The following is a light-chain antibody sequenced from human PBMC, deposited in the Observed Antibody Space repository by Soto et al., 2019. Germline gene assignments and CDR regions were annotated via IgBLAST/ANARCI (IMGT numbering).Light chain of an antibody. CDR1: ISDDGCYNY. J-gene: IGLJ1*01. CDR2: DVS. V-gene: IGLV2-14*01. Sequence: QAVLTQHAAVSGSAGQSITICCTVAISDDGCYNYVSWCQQHPGKAPELMIYDVSNRPSALSNRLSGSKPGNTASLTISGLQSEDEADYYCAAWADSPNGYVLGHGTMVTVL. CDR3: AAWADSPNGYV.